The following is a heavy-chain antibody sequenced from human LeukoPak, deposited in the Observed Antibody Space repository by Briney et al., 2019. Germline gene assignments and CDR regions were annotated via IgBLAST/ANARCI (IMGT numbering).Heavy chain of an antibody. CDR3: ARLTALAGHRGAFDI. V-gene: IGHV4-39*01. J-gene: IGHJ3*02. CDR2: IYYNGNT. CDR1: GGSIGGHTFY. Sequence: SETLSLTCNVSGGSIGGHTFYWDWIRQPPGKGLEWIATIYYNGNTFYNLSLKSRVAISIDMSKSQFSLHLSSVSAADTAVYYCARLTALAGHRGAFDIWGPGTMVTVSS. D-gene: IGHD6-19*01.